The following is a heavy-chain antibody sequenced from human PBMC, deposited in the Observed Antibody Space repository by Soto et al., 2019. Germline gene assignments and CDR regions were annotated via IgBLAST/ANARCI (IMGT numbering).Heavy chain of an antibody. CDR2: IYYSGST. CDR3: ARVGYDFWSGYYNPGDY. V-gene: IGHV4-30-4*01. Sequence: SETLSLTCTVSGGSISSGDYYWSWIRQPPGKGLEWIGYIYYSGSTYYNPSLKSRVTISVDTSKNQFSLKLSSVTAADTAVYYCARVGYDFWSGYYNPGDYWGQGTLVTVSS. J-gene: IGHJ4*02. D-gene: IGHD3-3*01. CDR1: GGSISSGDYY.